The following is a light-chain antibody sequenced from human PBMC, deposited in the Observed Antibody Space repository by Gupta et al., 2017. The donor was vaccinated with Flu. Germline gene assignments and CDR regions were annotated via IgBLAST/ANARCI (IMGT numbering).Light chain of an antibody. CDR1: QSISSHY. V-gene: IGKV3-20*01. Sequence: DTVFTQPPGTLSLSPGERATLSCRASQSISSHYLAWYQQKPGQAPRLLIYGASTRATGIPDRFSGSGSGTDFTLTINRLEPEDFAVYYCQQYGTAPRTFGQGTKVEIK. J-gene: IGKJ1*01. CDR2: GAS. CDR3: QQYGTAPRT.